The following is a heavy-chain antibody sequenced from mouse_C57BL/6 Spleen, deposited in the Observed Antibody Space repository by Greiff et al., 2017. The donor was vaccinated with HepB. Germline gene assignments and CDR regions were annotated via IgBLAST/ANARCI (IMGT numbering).Heavy chain of an antibody. J-gene: IGHJ1*03. CDR2: IYPRDGST. V-gene: IGHV1-78*01. Sequence: VQLQQSDAELVKPGASVKISCKVSGYTFTDHTIHWMKQSPEQGLEWIGYIYPRDGSTKYNEKFKGKATLTADKSSSTAYMQLNSLTSEDSAVYFCARGNLYYYGSSWYFDVWGTGTTVTVSS. CDR1: GYTFTDHT. D-gene: IGHD1-1*01. CDR3: ARGNLYYYGSSWYFDV.